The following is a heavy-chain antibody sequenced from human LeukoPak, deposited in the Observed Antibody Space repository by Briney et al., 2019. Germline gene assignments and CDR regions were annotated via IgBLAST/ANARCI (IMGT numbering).Heavy chain of an antibody. Sequence: GGSLRFSCAASGFPFSTHSLNWVRQAPGKGLEWVSSISAGGDFVYYGDSVKGRFTMSRDNAKNSLHLQMDSLTAEDTGVSYCVRDFLGESGAGGYWGQGTLVTVSS. CDR2: ISAGGDFV. CDR3: VRDFLGESGAGGY. V-gene: IGHV3-21*01. J-gene: IGHJ4*02. D-gene: IGHD3-10*01. CDR1: GFPFSTHS.